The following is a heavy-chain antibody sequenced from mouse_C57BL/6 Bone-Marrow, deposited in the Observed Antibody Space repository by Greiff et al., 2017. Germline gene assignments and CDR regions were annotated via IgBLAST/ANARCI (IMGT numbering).Heavy chain of an antibody. CDR3: ARAYYSNSMDY. CDR1: GFSLSTSGMG. J-gene: IGHJ4*01. D-gene: IGHD2-5*01. Sequence: QVTLKESGPGILQSSQTLSLTCSSSGFSLSTSGMGVSWIRQPSGKGLEWLEHLYWDDDKRSNPSLKSLLTISKDTSRNHVFLKITSVDTADTATYYCARAYYSNSMDYWGQGTSVTVSS. V-gene: IGHV8-12*01. CDR2: LYWDDDK.